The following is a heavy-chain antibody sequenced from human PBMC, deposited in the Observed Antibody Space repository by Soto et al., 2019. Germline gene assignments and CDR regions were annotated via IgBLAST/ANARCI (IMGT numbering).Heavy chain of an antibody. V-gene: IGHV1-18*01. CDR1: GFTLSKYC. CDR3: ARRGYCSGGPCYSRVPSDDALDF. CDR2: ISGYSGNT. J-gene: IGHJ3*01. D-gene: IGHD2-15*01. Sequence: GASVKGSFQGSGFTLSKYCIRLGRQAPGQGVEGMGWISGYSGNTNHAQKFQGRVTMTTDTSTSTAYLELRSLRFDDTAVYYCARRGYCSGGPCYSRVPSDDALDFWGQGTMVTVSS.